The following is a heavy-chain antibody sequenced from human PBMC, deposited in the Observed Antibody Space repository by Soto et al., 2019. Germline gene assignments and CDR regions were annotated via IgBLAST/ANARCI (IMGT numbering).Heavy chain of an antibody. CDR3: ARGSSIAGLYYGMDV. CDR1: GGSISSGGYY. V-gene: IGHV4-31*03. CDR2: NYYSGIT. D-gene: IGHD6-6*01. J-gene: IGHJ6*02. Sequence: QVQLQESGPGLVKPSQTLSLTCTVSGGSISSGGYYWTWIRQHPGKGLEWIGYNYYSGITYYNPSPPSRVTISLDTSKNQFSLKLSSVTAADTAVYYCARGSSIAGLYYGMDVWGQGTTVTVSS.